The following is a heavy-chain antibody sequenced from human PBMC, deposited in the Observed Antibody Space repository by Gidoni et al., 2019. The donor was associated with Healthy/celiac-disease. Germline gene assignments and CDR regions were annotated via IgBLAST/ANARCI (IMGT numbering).Heavy chain of an antibody. D-gene: IGHD1-26*01. J-gene: IGHJ3*02. Sequence: FTISRDNSKNTLYLQMNSLRAEDTAVYYCAKDLVGAIFHDAFDIWGQGTMVTVSS. CDR3: AKDLVGAIFHDAFDI. V-gene: IGHV3-23*01.